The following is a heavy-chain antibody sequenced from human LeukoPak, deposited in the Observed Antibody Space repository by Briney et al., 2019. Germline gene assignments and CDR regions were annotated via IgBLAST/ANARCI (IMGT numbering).Heavy chain of an antibody. D-gene: IGHD3-3*01. V-gene: IGHV3-7*01. CDR1: RFTLSTYW. CDR2: IKQDGSQE. J-gene: IGHJ4*02. CDR3: ARGVPYDSWSGPHYSDY. Sequence: GGSLRLSCAASRFTLSTYWMSWFRQAPGKGLEWVAHIKQDGSQEYYVDSVKGRFTISRDSAKNSLYLQMNSLRAEDTAVYYCARGVPYDSWSGPHYSDYWGQGTLVTVSS.